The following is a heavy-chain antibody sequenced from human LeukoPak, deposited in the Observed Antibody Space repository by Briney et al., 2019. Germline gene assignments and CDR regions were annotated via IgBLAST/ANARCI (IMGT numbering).Heavy chain of an antibody. V-gene: IGHV3-23*01. J-gene: IGHJ5*02. CDR2: ISGSGGST. D-gene: IGHD4-17*01. CDR1: GFTFSSYA. Sequence: GGSLRLSCAASGFTFSSYAMSWVRQAPGQGLEWVSAISGSGGSTYYADSVKGRFTMSRDNSNSTLYLQMKSLRAEDTAVYYCAKDRYGDYEGWFDPWGQGTLVTVSS. CDR3: AKDRYGDYEGWFDP.